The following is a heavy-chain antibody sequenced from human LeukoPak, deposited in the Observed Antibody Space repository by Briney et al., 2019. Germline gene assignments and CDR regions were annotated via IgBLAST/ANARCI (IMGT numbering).Heavy chain of an antibody. D-gene: IGHD5-24*01. V-gene: IGHV1-2*02. CDR2: INPNTGGS. CDR1: GYTFTGYY. J-gene: IGHJ4*02. CDR3: ARDNGYHDF. Sequence: ASVKVSCKASGYTFTGYYLHWVRQAPGQGLEWMGWINPNTGGSHYVQKFQGRVAMTRDTSISTAYMELSRLTSDDTAVYYCARDNGYHDFWGQGSLVTVSS.